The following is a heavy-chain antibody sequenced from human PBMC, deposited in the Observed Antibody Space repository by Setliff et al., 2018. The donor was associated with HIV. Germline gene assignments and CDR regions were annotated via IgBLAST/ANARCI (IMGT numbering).Heavy chain of an antibody. CDR2: IKQDGSEK. CDR1: GFTFSRYW. CDR3: ARDDYMLYSYYYGMDV. D-gene: IGHD4-4*01. J-gene: IGHJ6*02. Sequence: LPGGSLRLSCAATGFTFSRYWMTWVRQAPGKGLEWVANIKQDGSEKYYVDSVKGRFTISRDNAKNSLYLQMNSLRAEDTAVYYCARDDYMLYSYYYGMDVWGQGTTVTAP. V-gene: IGHV3-7*01.